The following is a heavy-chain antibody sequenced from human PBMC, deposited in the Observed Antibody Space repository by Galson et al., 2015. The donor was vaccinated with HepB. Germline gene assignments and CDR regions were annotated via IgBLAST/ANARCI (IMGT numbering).Heavy chain of an antibody. CDR3: AKAGCSGAGCYLRYSWIDS. D-gene: IGHD2-2*01. CDR1: GFTFSAYD. Sequence: SLRLSCAASGFTFSAYDMYWVRQAPGKGLEWVSSITTSSSYIYYADSMRGRFTISRDNAKNSLFLQMDSLRAEDMAVYYCAKAGCSGAGCYLRYSWIDSWGQGTLVTVSS. J-gene: IGHJ5*01. CDR2: ITTSSSYI. V-gene: IGHV3-21*06.